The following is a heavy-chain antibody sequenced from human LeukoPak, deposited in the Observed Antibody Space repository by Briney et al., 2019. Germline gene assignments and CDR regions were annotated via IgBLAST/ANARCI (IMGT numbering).Heavy chain of an antibody. D-gene: IGHD2-15*01. CDR3: ARDYCSGGSCYSDFSRWFDP. J-gene: IGHJ5*02. Sequence: ASVKVSCKASGYTFTGYYMHWVRQAPGQGLEWMGWINPNSGGTNYAQKFQGRVTMTRDTSISTAYMGLSRLRSDDTAVYYCARDYCSGGSCYSDFSRWFDPWGQGTLVTVSS. V-gene: IGHV1-2*02. CDR2: INPNSGGT. CDR1: GYTFTGYY.